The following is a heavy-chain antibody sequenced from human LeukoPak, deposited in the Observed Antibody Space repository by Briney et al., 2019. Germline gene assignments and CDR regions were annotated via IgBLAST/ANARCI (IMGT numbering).Heavy chain of an antibody. CDR3: AREAYDSGSFRTDYYYMDV. J-gene: IGHJ6*03. CDR1: GYTFTGYY. V-gene: IGHV1-2*02. Sequence: GASVKVSCKASGYTFTGYYMHWVRQAPGQGLEWMGWINPNSGGTNYAQRFQGRVTMTRDTSISTAYMELSRLRSDDTAVYYCAREAYDSGSFRTDYYYMDVWGKGTTVTISS. D-gene: IGHD3-10*01. CDR2: INPNSGGT.